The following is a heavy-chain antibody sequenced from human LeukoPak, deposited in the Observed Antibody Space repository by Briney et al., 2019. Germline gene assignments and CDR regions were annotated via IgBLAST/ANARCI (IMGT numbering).Heavy chain of an antibody. D-gene: IGHD3-9*01. CDR3: ARDRYDILTGHYQYYGMDV. CDR1: GFTFSSYW. V-gene: IGHV3-7*01. J-gene: IGHJ6*02. CDR2: IKQDGSEK. Sequence: GGSLRLSCAASGFTFSSYWMSWVRQAPGKGLEWVANIKQDGSEKYYVDSVKGRFTISRDNAKNSLYLQMNSLRAEDTAVYYCARDRYDILTGHYQYYGMDVWGQGTTVTVSS.